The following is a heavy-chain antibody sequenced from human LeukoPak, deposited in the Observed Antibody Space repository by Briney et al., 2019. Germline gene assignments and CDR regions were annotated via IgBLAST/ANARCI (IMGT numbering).Heavy chain of an antibody. Sequence: ASVKVSCKASGYTFTDYYIHWVRQAPGQGLEWMGWINPNSGDTNYSQKFRGRVTMTRDTSISTAYMDLSRLTSDDTAVYYCARDFDGSGSYGFDYWGQGTLVTVSS. D-gene: IGHD3-10*01. J-gene: IGHJ4*02. CDR3: ARDFDGSGSYGFDY. CDR2: INPNSGDT. CDR1: GYTFTDYY. V-gene: IGHV1-2*02.